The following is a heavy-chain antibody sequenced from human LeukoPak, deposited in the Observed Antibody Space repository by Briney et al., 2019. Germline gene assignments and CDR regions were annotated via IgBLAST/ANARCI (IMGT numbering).Heavy chain of an antibody. CDR1: GCTFTRYY. Sequence: ASVRVSFKASGCTFTRYYMHWVRQALGRGLAWMGWINPNRTGTNYAQKFQGRVTMTRDTSISTAYMEMSRLRSDDTAVYYCARGRITISTPWGQGTLVTVSS. CDR2: INPNRTGT. J-gene: IGHJ5*02. V-gene: IGHV1-2*02. CDR3: ARGRITISTP. D-gene: IGHD3-9*01.